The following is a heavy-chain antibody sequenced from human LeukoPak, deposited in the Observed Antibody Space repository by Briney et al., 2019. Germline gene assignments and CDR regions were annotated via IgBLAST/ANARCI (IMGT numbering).Heavy chain of an antibody. CDR3: AKRDHYSFDY. J-gene: IGHJ4*02. D-gene: IGHD2-21*01. CDR2: ISPGGPT. CDR1: GFTFSSYS. Sequence: GGSLRLPCAASGFTFSSYSMLWVRQAPGKGLEWVSGISPGGPTYYADSVKGRFTISRDNSKNTLYLQMNSLRAEDTALYYCAKRDHYSFDYWGQGTLVTVSS. V-gene: IGHV3-23*01.